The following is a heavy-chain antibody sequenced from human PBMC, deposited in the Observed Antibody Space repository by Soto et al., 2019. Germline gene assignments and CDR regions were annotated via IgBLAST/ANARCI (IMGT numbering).Heavy chain of an antibody. V-gene: IGHV4-31*03. D-gene: IGHD3-22*01. CDR1: GGSISSGGYY. Sequence: PSETLSLTCTVSGGSISSGGYYWSWIRQHPGKGLEWIGYIYYSGSTYYNPSLKSRVTISVDTSKNQFSLKLSSVTAADTAVYYCARNEYYDSSGYRFWFDPWGQGTLVTVSS. CDR2: IYYSGST. CDR3: ARNEYYDSSGYRFWFDP. J-gene: IGHJ5*02.